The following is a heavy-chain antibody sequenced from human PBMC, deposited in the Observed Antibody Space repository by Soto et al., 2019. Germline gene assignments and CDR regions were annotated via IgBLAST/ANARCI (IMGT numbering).Heavy chain of an antibody. J-gene: IGHJ6*02. CDR1: GYTFSSYS. CDR2: ISAYNGNT. Sequence: VASVKVSCKASGYTFSSYSISWVRQAPGQGLEWIGRISAYNGNTNYAQRLQGRVTMTTDTSTSTAYMELRSLRSDDTAVYYCARDRGGRGAAATFYYYYGMDVWGQGTTVTVSS. CDR3: ARDRGGRGAAATFYYYYGMDV. D-gene: IGHD6-25*01. V-gene: IGHV1-18*04.